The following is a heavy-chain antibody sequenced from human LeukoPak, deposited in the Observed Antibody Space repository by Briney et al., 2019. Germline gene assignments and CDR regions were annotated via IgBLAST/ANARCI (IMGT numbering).Heavy chain of an antibody. CDR1: GGSIKSNNW. J-gene: IGHJ4*02. V-gene: IGHV4-4*02. Sequence: PSENLSLTCAVSGGSIKSNNWWGWVRQPPGKGLEGIGEIYHSGSTNYNPSLKSRVTISVDTSKNQFSLKLSSVTAADTAVYYCACYYDSSGYRFDYWGQGTLVTVSS. CDR2: IYHSGST. CDR3: ACYYDSSGYRFDY. D-gene: IGHD3-22*01.